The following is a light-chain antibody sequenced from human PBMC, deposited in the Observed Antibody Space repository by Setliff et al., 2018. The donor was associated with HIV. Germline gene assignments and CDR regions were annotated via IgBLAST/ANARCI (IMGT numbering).Light chain of an antibody. J-gene: IGLJ1*01. CDR1: STDIGGYNF. V-gene: IGLV2-14*01. Sequence: ALAQPASVSGSPGQSITISCTGTSTDIGGYNFVSWYQQHPGKAPKVMIYGVNNRPSGVSYRFSGSKSGNTASLTVSGLQAEDEADYYCSSYGNSPYVFGTGTKVTVL. CDR3: SSYGNSPYV. CDR2: GVN.